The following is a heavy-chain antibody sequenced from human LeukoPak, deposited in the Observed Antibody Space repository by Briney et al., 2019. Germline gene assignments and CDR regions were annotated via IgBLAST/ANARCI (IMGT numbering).Heavy chain of an antibody. CDR3: ASGVYCSGWFLDY. Sequence: PSETLSLTCTVSGGSISSSSYYWGWIRQPPGKGLEWIGSIYYSGSTYYNPSLESRVTISVDTSKNQFSLKLSSVTAADTAVYYCASGVYCSGWFLDYWGQGTLVTVSS. J-gene: IGHJ4*02. V-gene: IGHV4-39*01. D-gene: IGHD6-19*01. CDR1: GGSISSSSYY. CDR2: IYYSGST.